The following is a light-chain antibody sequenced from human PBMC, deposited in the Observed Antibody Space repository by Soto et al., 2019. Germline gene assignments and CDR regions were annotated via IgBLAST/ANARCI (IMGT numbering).Light chain of an antibody. Sequence: DIQMTQSPSSLSASVGDRVTITCRASQGIDNHLAWYQQKPGKAPKLLIYAASTLQSGVPSRFTGSGSGTDFTLTISNLQPEDAATYYCQKCKVAPFTFGGGTKVDIK. V-gene: IGKV1-27*01. J-gene: IGKJ4*01. CDR1: QGIDNH. CDR2: AAS. CDR3: QKCKVAPFT.